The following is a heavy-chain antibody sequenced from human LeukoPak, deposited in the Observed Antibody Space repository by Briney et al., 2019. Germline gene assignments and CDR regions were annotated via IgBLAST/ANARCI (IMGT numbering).Heavy chain of an antibody. Sequence: GESLKISCKGSGYSFPTCWIGWVRQMPGKGLEWMGIIYPGDSDTRYSPSFEGEVTISAGKSISTAYLQWSSLKASDTAMYYCARSGTIATRRNYIDYWGQGTLVTVSS. V-gene: IGHV5-51*01. CDR1: GYSFPTCW. D-gene: IGHD6-6*01. CDR3: ARSGTIATRRNYIDY. J-gene: IGHJ4*02. CDR2: IYPGDSDT.